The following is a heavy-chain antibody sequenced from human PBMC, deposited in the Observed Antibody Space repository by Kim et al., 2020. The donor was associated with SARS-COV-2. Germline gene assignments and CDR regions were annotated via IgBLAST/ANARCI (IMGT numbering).Heavy chain of an antibody. CDR1: GYTFTGYY. D-gene: IGHD6-19*01. CDR2: INPNSGGT. Sequence: ASVKVSCKASGYTFTGYYMHWVRQAPGQGLEWMGRINPNSGGTNYAQKFQGRVTMTRDTSISTAYMELSRLRSDDTAVYYCAREAVAVAGTRYYGMDVWGQGTTVTVSS. V-gene: IGHV1-2*06. CDR3: AREAVAVAGTRYYGMDV. J-gene: IGHJ6*02.